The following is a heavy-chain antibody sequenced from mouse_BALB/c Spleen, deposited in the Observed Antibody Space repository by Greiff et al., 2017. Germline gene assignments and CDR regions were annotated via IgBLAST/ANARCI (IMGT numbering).Heavy chain of an antibody. CDR2: IDPETGGT. D-gene: IGHD2-3*01. Sequence: QVQLQQSGAELVRPGASVTLSCKASGYTFTDYEMHWVKQTPVHGLEWIGAIDPETGGTAYNEKFKGKATLTADKSSSTAYMQLSSLTSENSAVYFCARSGYDGYSFDYWGQGTTLTVSS. CDR1: GYTFTDYE. CDR3: ARSGYDGYSFDY. J-gene: IGHJ2*01. V-gene: IGHV1-15*01.